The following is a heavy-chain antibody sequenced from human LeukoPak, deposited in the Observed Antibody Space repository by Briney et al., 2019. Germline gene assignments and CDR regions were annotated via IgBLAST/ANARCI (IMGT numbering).Heavy chain of an antibody. CDR2: IYTSGST. CDR3: ARYLLPYCSSTSCYNGFDP. D-gene: IGHD2-2*01. J-gene: IGHJ5*02. V-gene: IGHV4-61*02. CDR1: GYSISNSFY. Sequence: SETLSLTCSVSGYSISNSFYWSWIRQPAGKGLEWIGRIYTSGSTNYNPSLKSRVTISVDTSKNQFSLKLSSVTAADTAVYYCARYLLPYCSSTSCYNGFDPWGQGTLVTVSS.